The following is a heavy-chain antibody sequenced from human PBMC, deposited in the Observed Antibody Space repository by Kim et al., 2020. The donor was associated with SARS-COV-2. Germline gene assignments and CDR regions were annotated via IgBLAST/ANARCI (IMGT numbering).Heavy chain of an antibody. CDR1: GFTFTSYG. Sequence: GGSLRLSCAVSGFTFTSYGIHWVRQAPGKGLVWVSQINSDGSITTYADSVKGRFTISRDNAKNTVYLQMNDLRAEDTALYYCARPSSGSYYYWGQGTLVTVSS. CDR3: ARPSSGSYYY. J-gene: IGHJ4*02. CDR2: INSDGSIT. V-gene: IGHV3-74*01. D-gene: IGHD1-26*01.